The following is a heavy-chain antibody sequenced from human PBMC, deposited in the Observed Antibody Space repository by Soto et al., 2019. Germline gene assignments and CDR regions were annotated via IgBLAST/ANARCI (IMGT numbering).Heavy chain of an antibody. V-gene: IGHV1-8*01. J-gene: IGHJ3*02. CDR1: GYTFTRYD. D-gene: IGHD2-2*01. CDR3: VSIVVVPAAPFDI. CDR2: MNPNSGNT. Sequence: ASVKVSCTASGYTFTRYDINWVRQATGQGLEWMGWMNPNSGNTGYAQKFQGRVTMTRNTSISTAYMELSSLRSEDTAVYYCVSIVVVPAAPFDIWGQGTMVTVSS.